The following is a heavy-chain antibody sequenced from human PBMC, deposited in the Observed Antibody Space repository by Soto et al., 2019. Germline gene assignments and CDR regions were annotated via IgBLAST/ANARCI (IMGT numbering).Heavy chain of an antibody. CDR2: INHSGST. J-gene: IGHJ6*02. CDR3: AGHGRIAARKYYYYGMDV. V-gene: IGHV4-34*01. Sequence: SSETLSLTCAVYGGSFSGYYWSWIRQPPGKGLEWIGEINHSGSTNYNPSLKSRVTISVDTSKNQFSLKLSSVTAADTAVYYCAGHGRIAARKYYYYGMDVWGQGTTVTVSS. CDR1: GGSFSGYY. D-gene: IGHD6-6*01.